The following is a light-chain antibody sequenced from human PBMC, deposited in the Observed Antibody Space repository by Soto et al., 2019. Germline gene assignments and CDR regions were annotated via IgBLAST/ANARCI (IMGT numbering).Light chain of an antibody. CDR2: GAS. CDR3: QLYGSSPPRT. J-gene: IGKJ1*01. Sequence: EIVLTQSPGTLSLSPGERATLSCRASQSVSSTYLGWYQQKPGQAPRLLIYGASSRATGIPDRFSGSGSGTDFTLTIARLEPEDFAVYYCQLYGSSPPRTFGQGTKVDI. V-gene: IGKV3-20*01. CDR1: QSVSSTY.